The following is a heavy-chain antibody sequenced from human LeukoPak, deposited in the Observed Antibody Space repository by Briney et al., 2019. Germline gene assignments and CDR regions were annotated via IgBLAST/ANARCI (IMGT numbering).Heavy chain of an antibody. Sequence: GGSLRLSCAASGFTFSNAWMSWVRQAPGKGLEWEAVISYDGSKKADSVKGRFTISRDNSKNTLYLQMTSLRAEDTAVYYCARDSSDYWGQGTLVTVSS. CDR2: ISYDGSKK. J-gene: IGHJ4*02. CDR1: GFTFSNAW. CDR3: ARDSSDY. V-gene: IGHV3-30*03.